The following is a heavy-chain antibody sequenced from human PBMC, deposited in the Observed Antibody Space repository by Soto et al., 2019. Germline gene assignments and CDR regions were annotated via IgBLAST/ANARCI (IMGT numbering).Heavy chain of an antibody. V-gene: IGHV1-69*06. CDR1: EDTFRNYA. CDR3: ASTTYDSSAYYYWYLGL. D-gene: IGHD3-22*01. J-gene: IGHJ2*01. CDR2: IIPIFGTA. Sequence: QVELVQSGAEVKKPGSSVKVSCQASEDTFRNYAISWVRQAPGQGLEWMGGIIPIFGTANYAQKFQGRVTITADTYANTVYLELSSLRSEDTAVYYCASTTYDSSAYYYWYLGLWGRGTLVTVSS.